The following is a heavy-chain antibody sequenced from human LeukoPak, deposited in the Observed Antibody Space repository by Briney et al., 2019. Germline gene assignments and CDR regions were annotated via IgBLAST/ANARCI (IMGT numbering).Heavy chain of an antibody. Sequence: SETLSLTCTVSGGSISGSLYYRGWIRQPPGKGLEYIGSIYYSGNTHYSPSLRSRVTISVDTSKNQFSLKLSSVTAADAGVYYCARAAFFGVVIMDFDYWGQGTLVTVSS. V-gene: IGHV4-39*01. CDR2: IYYSGNT. D-gene: IGHD3-3*01. CDR3: ARAAFFGVVIMDFDY. CDR1: GGSISGSLYY. J-gene: IGHJ4*02.